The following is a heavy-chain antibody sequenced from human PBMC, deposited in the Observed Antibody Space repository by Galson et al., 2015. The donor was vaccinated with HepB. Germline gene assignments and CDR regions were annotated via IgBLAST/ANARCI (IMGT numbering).Heavy chain of an antibody. V-gene: IGHV3-21*01. CDR3: ARYDYGDSTFDY. CDR2: ISSSSSYI. J-gene: IGHJ4*02. Sequence: SLRLSCAASGFTFSSYSMNWVRQAPGKGLEWVSSISSSSSYIYYADSVKGRFTISRDNAKNSLYLQMNSLRAEDTAVYYCARYDYGDSTFDYWGQGTLVTVSS. CDR1: GFTFSSYS. D-gene: IGHD4-17*01.